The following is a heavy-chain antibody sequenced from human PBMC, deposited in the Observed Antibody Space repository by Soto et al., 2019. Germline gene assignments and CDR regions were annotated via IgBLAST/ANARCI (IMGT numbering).Heavy chain of an antibody. J-gene: IGHJ4*02. CDR3: ARQLGSSWYYYFDY. V-gene: IGHV4-59*08. Sequence: SETLSLTCTVSGGSISSYYWSWIRQPPGKGLEWIGYIYYSGSTNYNPSLKSRVTISVDTSKNQFSLKLSSVTAVDTAVYYCARQLGSSWYYYFDYWGQGTLVTVSS. CDR1: GGSISSYY. D-gene: IGHD6-13*01. CDR2: IYYSGST.